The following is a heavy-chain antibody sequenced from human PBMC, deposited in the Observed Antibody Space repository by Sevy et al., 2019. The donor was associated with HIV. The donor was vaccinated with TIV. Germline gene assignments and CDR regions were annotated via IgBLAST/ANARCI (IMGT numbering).Heavy chain of an antibody. CDR2: IKQDGSEK. Sequence: GGSLRLSCAASGFTFSSYWMSWVRQAPGKGLEWVANIKQDGSEKYYVDSVKGRFTISRDNAKNSLYLQMNSLRAEDTAVYYCARDPREGMGSRIYYYYGMDVWGQGTTVTVSS. V-gene: IGHV3-7*01. J-gene: IGHJ6*02. D-gene: IGHD3-10*01. CDR3: ARDPREGMGSRIYYYYGMDV. CDR1: GFTFSSYW.